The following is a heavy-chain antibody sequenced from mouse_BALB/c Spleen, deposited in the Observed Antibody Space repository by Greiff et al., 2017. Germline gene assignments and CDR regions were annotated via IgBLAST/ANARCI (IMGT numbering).Heavy chain of an antibody. CDR2: ISSGGST. J-gene: IGHJ4*01. CDR3: ARGRDGYYRAYYYAMDY. V-gene: IGHV5-6-5*01. Sequence: EVKVVESGGGLVKPGGSLKLSCAASGFTFSSYAMSWVRQTPEKRLEWVASISSGGSTYYPDSVKGRFTISRDNARNILYLQMSSLRSEDTAMYYCARGRDGYYRAYYYAMDYWGQGTSVTVSS. CDR1: GFTFSSYA. D-gene: IGHD2-3*01.